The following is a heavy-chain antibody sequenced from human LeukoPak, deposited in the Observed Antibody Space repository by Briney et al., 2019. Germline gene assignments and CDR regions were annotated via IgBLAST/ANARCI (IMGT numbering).Heavy chain of an antibody. CDR2: IYYSGST. CDR1: GGSISNNNYY. CDR3: ARTPIYYFDNSGYYN. V-gene: IGHV4-39*07. D-gene: IGHD3-22*01. J-gene: IGHJ4*02. Sequence: SETLSLTCTVSGGSISNNNYYWGWIRQPPGKGLEWIGSIYYSGSTYYNPSLKSRVTISVDTSKNQFSLKLSSVTAADTAVYYCARTPIYYFDNSGYYNWGQGTLVTVSS.